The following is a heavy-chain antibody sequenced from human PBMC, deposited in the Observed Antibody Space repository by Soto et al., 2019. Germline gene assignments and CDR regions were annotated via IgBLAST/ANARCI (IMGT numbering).Heavy chain of an antibody. Sequence: SVKVSCKASGGTFSSYAISWVRQAPGQGLEWMGGIIPIFGTANYAQKFQGRVTITADESTSTAYVELSSLRSEDTAVYYCAVMPSSGYSSSWYGSEGAFDIWGQGTMVTVSS. V-gene: IGHV1-69*13. J-gene: IGHJ3*02. CDR3: AVMPSSGYSSSWYGSEGAFDI. D-gene: IGHD6-13*01. CDR2: IIPIFGTA. CDR1: GGTFSSYA.